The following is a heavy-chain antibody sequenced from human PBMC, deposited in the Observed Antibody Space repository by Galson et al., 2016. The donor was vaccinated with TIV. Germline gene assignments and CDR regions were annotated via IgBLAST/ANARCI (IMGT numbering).Heavy chain of an antibody. CDR1: GFTFSSYA. Sequence: SLRLSCAASGFTFSSYAMSWVRQAPGKGLEWVSGISGSGFSTFYADSVKGRFTISRGNSKNTLYLQMDRLRAEDTAVYYCARGGGYGDVYFDFWGQGSLVTVSS. V-gene: IGHV3-23*01. J-gene: IGHJ4*02. D-gene: IGHD4-17*01. CDR3: ARGGGYGDVYFDF. CDR2: ISGSGFST.